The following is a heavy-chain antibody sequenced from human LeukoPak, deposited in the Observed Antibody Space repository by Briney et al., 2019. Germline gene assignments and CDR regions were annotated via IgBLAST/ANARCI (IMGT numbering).Heavy chain of an antibody. J-gene: IGHJ4*02. V-gene: IGHV3-23*01. CDR1: GFTFSSYA. CDR2: ISGSGGST. CDR3: AKDWNYYDSSGFSYYFDY. Sequence: GGSLRLSCAASGFTFSSYAMSWVRQAPGKGLEWVSAISGSGGSTYYADSVKGRFTISRDNSKNTLCLQMNGLRAEDTAVYYCAKDWNYYDSSGFSYYFDYWGQGTLVTVSS. D-gene: IGHD3-22*01.